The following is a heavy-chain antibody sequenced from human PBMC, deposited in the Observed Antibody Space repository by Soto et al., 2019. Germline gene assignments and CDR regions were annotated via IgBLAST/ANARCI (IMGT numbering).Heavy chain of an antibody. J-gene: IGHJ6*02. Sequence: PGGSLRLSCAASGFTFSSYSMNWVRQAPGKGLEWVSSISSSSSYIYYADSVKGRFTISRDNAKNSLYLQMNSLRAEDTAVYYCARDLEPSGDFYGMDVWGQGTTVTVS. V-gene: IGHV3-21*01. CDR1: GFTFSSYS. CDR3: ARDLEPSGDFYGMDV. D-gene: IGHD1-1*01. CDR2: ISSSSSYI.